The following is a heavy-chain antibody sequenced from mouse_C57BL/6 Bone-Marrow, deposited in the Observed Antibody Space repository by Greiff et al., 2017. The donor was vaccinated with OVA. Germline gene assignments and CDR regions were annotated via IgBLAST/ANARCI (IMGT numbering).Heavy chain of an antibody. CDR3: SLTVVATKDAMDY. V-gene: IGHV6-3*01. Sequence: EVKVEESGGGLVQPGGSMKLSCVASGFTFSNYWMNWVRQSPEKGLEWVAQIRLKSDNYATHYAESVKGRFTISRDDSKSSVYLQMNNLRAEDTGIYYCSLTVVATKDAMDYWGQGTSVTVSS. D-gene: IGHD1-1*01. CDR1: GFTFSNYW. J-gene: IGHJ4*01. CDR2: IRLKSDNYAT.